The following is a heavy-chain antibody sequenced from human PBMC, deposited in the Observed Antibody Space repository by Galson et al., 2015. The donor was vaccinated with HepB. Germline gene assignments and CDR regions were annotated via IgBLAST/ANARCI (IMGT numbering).Heavy chain of an antibody. V-gene: IGHV3-30*04. CDR2: ISYEGSNT. J-gene: IGHJ6*02. Sequence: SLRLSCAASGFIFSSCAMHWVHQAPGKGLDWVALISYEGSNTYYADSVKGRFTISRDNSKNTLYLQMNSLRGEDTAVYYCATVGYSGGSWDSDYYGMDVWGQGTTVTVSS. CDR1: GFIFSSCA. D-gene: IGHD2-15*01. CDR3: ATVGYSGGSWDSDYYGMDV.